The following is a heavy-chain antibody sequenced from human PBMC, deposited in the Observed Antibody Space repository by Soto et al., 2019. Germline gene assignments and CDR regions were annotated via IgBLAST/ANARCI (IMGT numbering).Heavy chain of an antibody. CDR1: GFNFNDYG. V-gene: IGHV3-9*01. CDR3: ARDPPATRHGMDV. J-gene: IGHJ6*02. CDR2: ISWTGGPI. Sequence: EVQLVESGGGLVQPGRSLRLSCAASGFNFNDYGMHWVRQVPGKGLEWVSGISWTGGPIGYSDSVKGRFTISRDNAKNSLYLQMNSLRAEDTALYYCARDPPATRHGMDVWGQGTTVTVSS.